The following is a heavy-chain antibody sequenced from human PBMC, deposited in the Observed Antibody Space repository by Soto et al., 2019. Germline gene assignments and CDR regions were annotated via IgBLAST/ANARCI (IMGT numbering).Heavy chain of an antibody. CDR2: IIPIFGTA. D-gene: IGHD5-18*01. CDR1: GGTFSSYA. J-gene: IGHJ6*02. CDR3: ARGPHRDTAMVTRGMDV. Sequence: QVQLVQSGAEVKKPGSSVKVSCKASGGTFSSYAISWVRQAPGQGLEWMGGIIPIFGTANYSQKFQGRVTITADESTSTAYMELSSLRSEDTAVYYCARGPHRDTAMVTRGMDVWGQGTTVTVSS. V-gene: IGHV1-69*12.